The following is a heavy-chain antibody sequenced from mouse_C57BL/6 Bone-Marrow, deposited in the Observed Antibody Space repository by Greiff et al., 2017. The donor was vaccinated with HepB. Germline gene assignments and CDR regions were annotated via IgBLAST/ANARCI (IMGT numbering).Heavy chain of an antibody. D-gene: IGHD1-1*01. CDR1: GYTFTSYW. J-gene: IGHJ3*01. Sequence: VQLQQSGAELVMPGASVKLSCKASGYTFTSYWMHWVKQRPGQGLEWIGEIDPSDSYTNYNQKFKGKSTLTVDKSSSTAYMQLSSLTSEDSAVYYCARYGSSYGWFAYWGQGTLVTVSA. CDR3: ARYGSSYGWFAY. V-gene: IGHV1-69*01. CDR2: IDPSDSYT.